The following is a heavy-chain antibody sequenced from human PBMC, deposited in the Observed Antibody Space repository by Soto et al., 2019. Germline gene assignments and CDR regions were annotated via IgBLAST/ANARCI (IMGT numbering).Heavy chain of an antibody. CDR1: GFRFSDYG. CDR3: ARSYYLADAFDI. V-gene: IGHV1-18*01. J-gene: IGHJ3*02. Sequence: GASVKVSCKASGFRFSDYGFNWLRQAPGQGLEWMGWTSAFNGNTETAQGLQDRVSMTTDSSTTTAHMDLTNLTTDDTAIYYCARSYYLADAFDIWGQGTMVTVSS. CDR2: TSAFNGNT. D-gene: IGHD3-16*01.